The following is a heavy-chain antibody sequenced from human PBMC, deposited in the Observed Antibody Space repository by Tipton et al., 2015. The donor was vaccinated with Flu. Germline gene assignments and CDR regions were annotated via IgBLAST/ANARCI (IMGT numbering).Heavy chain of an antibody. CDR2: LWYDGGNV. CDR1: GFTFGSYG. CDR3: AREGPSDYGMDV. Sequence: SGFTFGSYGMHWVRQAPGKGLEWVAYLWYDGGNVHYGDSVKGRFTIPRDNSKNTVYLQMTSLRVEDTAVYFCAREGPSDYGMDVWGQGITVTVSS. J-gene: IGHJ6*02. V-gene: IGHV3-33*01.